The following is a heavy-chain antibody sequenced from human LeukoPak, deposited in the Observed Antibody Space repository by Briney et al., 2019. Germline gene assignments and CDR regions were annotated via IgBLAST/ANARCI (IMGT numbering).Heavy chain of an antibody. D-gene: IGHD3-10*01. J-gene: IGHJ1*01. Sequence: SETLSLTCAVSGGSINSGGYFWRWVRQPPGKGLEWIGYIYHSGSTYYSPSLKSRVTISLDRPKNQFSLKLSSVTAADTAVYYCARSDYYPSAEYFQHWGQGTLVTVSS. CDR2: IYHSGST. CDR3: ARSDYYPSAEYFQH. CDR1: GGSINSGGYF. V-gene: IGHV4-30-2*01.